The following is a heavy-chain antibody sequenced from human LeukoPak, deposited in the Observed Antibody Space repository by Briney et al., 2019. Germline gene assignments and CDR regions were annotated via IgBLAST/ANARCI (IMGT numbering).Heavy chain of an antibody. CDR2: IRGSDGST. V-gene: IGHV3-23*01. Sequence: GRSLRLSCAASGFTFSNYAMSWVRQAPGKGLEWVSAIRGSDGSTYYADSVKGRFTISRDNSKNTLYLQMNSLRAEDTAVYYSAKDLFRGRSYPIARNYYYYMDVWGKGTTVTVSS. J-gene: IGHJ6*03. D-gene: IGHD2-21*01. CDR1: GFTFSNYA. CDR3: AKDLFRGRSYPIARNYYYYMDV.